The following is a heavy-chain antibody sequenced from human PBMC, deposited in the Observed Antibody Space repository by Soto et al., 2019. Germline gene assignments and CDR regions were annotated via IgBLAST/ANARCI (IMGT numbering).Heavy chain of an antibody. Sequence: QVQLVESGGGVVQPGRSLRLSCAASGFTFSSYAMHWVRQAPGKGLEWVAVISYDGSNKYYADSVKGRFTLSRDNSKNTLYLQMNRLGAEDTAVYYCARARITMIVVVTTYYFDYWGQGTLVTVAS. V-gene: IGHV3-30-3*01. J-gene: IGHJ4*02. CDR3: ARARITMIVVVTTYYFDY. D-gene: IGHD3-22*01. CDR2: ISYDGSNK. CDR1: GFTFSSYA.